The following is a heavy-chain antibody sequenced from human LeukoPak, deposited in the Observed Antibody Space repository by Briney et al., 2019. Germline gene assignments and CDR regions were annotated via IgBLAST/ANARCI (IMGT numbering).Heavy chain of an antibody. J-gene: IGHJ4*02. CDR1: GFTFSSYA. CDR2: ISYDGSNK. CDR3: AKDSYFYSSGWYFDY. V-gene: IGHV3-30-3*01. Sequence: SGGSLRLSCAASGFTFSSYAMHWVRQAPGKGLEWVAVISYDGSNKYYADSVKGRFTISRDNSKNTLYLQMNSLRAEDTAVYYCAKDSYFYSSGWYFDYWGQGTLVTVSS. D-gene: IGHD6-19*01.